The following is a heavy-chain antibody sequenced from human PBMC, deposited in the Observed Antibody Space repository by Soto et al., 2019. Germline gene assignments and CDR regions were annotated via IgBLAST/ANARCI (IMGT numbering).Heavy chain of an antibody. CDR1: GFTFGGSA. J-gene: IGHJ4*02. V-gene: IGHV3-73*01. CDR2: IRSKTNSYAT. Sequence: GGSLRLSCAASGFTFGGSAMHWVRQASGKGLEWVGHIRSKTNSYATAYAESVKGRFTISRDDSMNTAYLQMNSLNTEDTAVYFCTRQTDAVQWLVVPTDYNFDYWGQGTLVTVSS. CDR3: TRQTDAVQWLVVPTDYNFDY. D-gene: IGHD6-19*01.